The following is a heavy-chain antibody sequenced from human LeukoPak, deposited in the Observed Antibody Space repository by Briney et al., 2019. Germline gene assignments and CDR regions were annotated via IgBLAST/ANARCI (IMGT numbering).Heavy chain of an antibody. CDR1: GFTVSSNY. V-gene: IGHV3-66*01. Sequence: PGGSLRLSCAASGFTVSSNYMSWVRQAPGKGLEWVSVIYSGGSTYYADSVKGRFTISRDNSKNTLYLQMNSLRAEDTAVYYCARGGDGSGSYHFGYWGQGTLVTVSS. J-gene: IGHJ4*02. CDR2: IYSGGST. CDR3: ARGGDGSGSYHFGY. D-gene: IGHD3-10*01.